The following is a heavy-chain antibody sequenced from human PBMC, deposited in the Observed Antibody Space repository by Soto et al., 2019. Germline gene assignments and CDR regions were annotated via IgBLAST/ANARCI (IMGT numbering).Heavy chain of an antibody. Sequence: EVQLLESGGGLVQPGGSLRLSCAASGFTFSSYAMSWVRQAPGKGLAWVSAISGSGGSTYYADSVKGRFTISRDNPKNTLYLQMNSLRAEDTAVYYCTKEASKYSSGWYVYWGQGTMVTVSS. J-gene: IGHJ4*02. D-gene: IGHD6-19*01. V-gene: IGHV3-23*01. CDR2: ISGSGGST. CDR1: GFTFSSYA. CDR3: TKEASKYSSGWYVY.